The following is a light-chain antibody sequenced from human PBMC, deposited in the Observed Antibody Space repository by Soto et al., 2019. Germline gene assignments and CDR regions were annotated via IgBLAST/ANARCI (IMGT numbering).Light chain of an antibody. Sequence: DIQMTQAPSSLSAAVGDRVTITCRARQSISSYLNWYQQKPGKAPKLLIYAASSLQSGVPSRFSGSGSGTDFTLTISSLQPEDFETYYCQQSYSTPLFGPGTKVHIK. V-gene: IGKV1-39*01. J-gene: IGKJ3*01. CDR2: AAS. CDR1: QSISSY. CDR3: QQSYSTPL.